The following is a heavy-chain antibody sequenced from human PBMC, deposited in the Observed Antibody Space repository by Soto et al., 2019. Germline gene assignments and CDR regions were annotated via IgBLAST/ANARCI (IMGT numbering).Heavy chain of an antibody. Sequence: SETLSLTCSVSGGSLSSSAHYWGWIRQAPGKGLEWVGTIYNGGTTYYNPSLAGRVTISVDTSKNQFSLKLTSVTAADTAVYYCARASYYSDSFGYFLDSWGQGTLVTVSS. V-gene: IGHV4-39*07. D-gene: IGHD3-22*01. CDR2: IYNGGTT. J-gene: IGHJ4*02. CDR1: GGSLSSSAHY. CDR3: ARASYYSDSFGYFLDS.